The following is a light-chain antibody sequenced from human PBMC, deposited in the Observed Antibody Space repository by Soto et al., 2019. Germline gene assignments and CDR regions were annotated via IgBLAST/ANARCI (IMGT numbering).Light chain of an antibody. CDR2: AAS. J-gene: IGKJ5*01. V-gene: IGKV1-9*01. CDR1: QGLRSF. Sequence: IQLTQSPSSLSASVGDRVTFTYRASQGLRSFLAWYHQKAEKAPKPLIYAASTLQSGVSSRFIGSGSGTDFTLTISSLQPEDSAIYYCQQLHSYPITFGHGTRLEIK. CDR3: QQLHSYPIT.